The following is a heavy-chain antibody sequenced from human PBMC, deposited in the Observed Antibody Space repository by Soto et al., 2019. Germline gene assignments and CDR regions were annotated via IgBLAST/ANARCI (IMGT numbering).Heavy chain of an antibody. CDR3: ARDLGYSNGHPFDY. D-gene: IGHD4-4*01. V-gene: IGHV3-33*01. CDR1: GFTFNSYS. CDR2: IWHDGSNR. Sequence: QVRLVESGGGVVQPGRSLTLSCAASGFTFNSYSMHWVRQAPGKGLEWVALIWHDGSNRYYADSVKGRFTISRDNSKNTLYVEMNSLRGEDTAVYYCARDLGYSNGHPFDYWGQGTLVTVSS. J-gene: IGHJ4*02.